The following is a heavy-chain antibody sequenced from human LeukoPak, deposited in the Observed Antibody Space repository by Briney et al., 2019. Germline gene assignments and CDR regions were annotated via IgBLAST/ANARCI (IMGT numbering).Heavy chain of an antibody. Sequence: GGSLRLSCAASGSTFSSYAMSWVRQAPGKGLEWVSAISGSGGSTYYADPVKGRFTISRDNSKNTLYLQMNSLRAEDTAVYYCARAPYSSSWFDYWGQGTLVTVSS. V-gene: IGHV3-23*01. CDR1: GSTFSSYA. CDR2: ISGSGGST. J-gene: IGHJ4*02. CDR3: ARAPYSSSWFDY. D-gene: IGHD6-13*01.